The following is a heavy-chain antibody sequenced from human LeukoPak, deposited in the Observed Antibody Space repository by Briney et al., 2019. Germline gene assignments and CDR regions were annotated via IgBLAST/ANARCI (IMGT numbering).Heavy chain of an antibody. V-gene: IGHV4-30-4*08. Sequence: PSQTLSLTCTVSGGSISSGDYYWSWIRQPPGKGLEWIEYIYYSGSTYYNPSLKSRVTISVDTSKNQFSLKLSSVTAADTAVYYCARVGKYCGGDCYSVKYWGQGILVTVSS. J-gene: IGHJ4*02. D-gene: IGHD2-21*01. CDR1: GGSISSGDYY. CDR3: ARVGKYCGGDCYSVKY. CDR2: IYYSGST.